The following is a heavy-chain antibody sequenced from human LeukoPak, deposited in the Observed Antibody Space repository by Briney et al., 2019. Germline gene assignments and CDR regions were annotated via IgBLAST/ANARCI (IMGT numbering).Heavy chain of an antibody. D-gene: IGHD3-10*01. Sequence: PGGSLTLSCAASGFTFSDYTMNWVRQAPGKGLEWVSSISSSSTYTYFADSVKGRFTISRDNAKNSLFLQINSLRVEDTAIYYCARERFHGSGAPKYDFWGQGTLVTVSS. CDR1: GFTFSDYT. CDR3: ARERFHGSGAPKYDF. CDR2: ISSSSTYT. V-gene: IGHV3-21*01. J-gene: IGHJ4*02.